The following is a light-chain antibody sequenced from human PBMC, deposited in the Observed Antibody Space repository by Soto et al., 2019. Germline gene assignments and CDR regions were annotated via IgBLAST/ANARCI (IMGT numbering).Light chain of an antibody. J-gene: IGLJ1*01. CDR3: CSYAGTYTYV. CDR1: SSDVGGYNY. Sequence: QSALTQPRSVSGSPGQSVTISCTGTSSDVGGYNYVSWYQQHPGKAPTLMIYDVTERPSGVPDRFSGSKSGNTASLTISGLQAEDEADYYCCSYAGTYTYVFGTGTKLTV. V-gene: IGLV2-11*01. CDR2: DVT.